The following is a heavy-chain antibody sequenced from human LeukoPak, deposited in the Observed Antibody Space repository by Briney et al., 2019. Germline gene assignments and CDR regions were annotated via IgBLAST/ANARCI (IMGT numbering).Heavy chain of an antibody. J-gene: IGHJ5*02. CDR2: INPNSGGT. V-gene: IGHV1-2*06. CDR3: ARVLARINYYDSSGYLNWFDP. CDR1: GYTFTSYG. Sequence: ASVKVSCKASGYTFTSYGISWVRQAPGQGLEWMGRINPNSGGTNYAQKFQGRVTMTRDTSISTAYMELSRLRSDDTAVYYCARVLARINYYDSSGYLNWFDPWGQGTLVTVSS. D-gene: IGHD3-22*01.